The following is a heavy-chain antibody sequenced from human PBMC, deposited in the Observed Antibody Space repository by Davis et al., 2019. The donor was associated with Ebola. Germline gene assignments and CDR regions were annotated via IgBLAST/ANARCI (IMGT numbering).Heavy chain of an antibody. CDR1: GYNFTNYG. CDR3: ARDFGRDGYNEGY. J-gene: IGHJ4*02. Sequence: ASVKVSCKTSGYNFTNYGISWVRQAPGQGFEWMGWISALNGNTHYSQKLQGRVTITRDTSASTAYMELSSLRSEDTAVYYCARDFGRDGYNEGYWGQGTLVTVSS. V-gene: IGHV1-18*01. CDR2: ISALNGNT. D-gene: IGHD5-24*01.